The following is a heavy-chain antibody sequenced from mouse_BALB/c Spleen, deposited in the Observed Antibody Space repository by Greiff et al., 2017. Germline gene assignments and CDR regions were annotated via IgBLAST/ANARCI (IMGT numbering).Heavy chain of an antibody. CDR2: IDPENGDT. Sequence: EVQLQQSGAELVRPGASVKLSCTASGFNFKDYNMHWVKQRPEQGLEWIGWIDPENGDTEYAPKFKGKATMTADTSSNTAYLQLSSLTSEDTAVYYYNFYYYGSRWYHYAMDYWGQGTSVTVSS. D-gene: IGHD1-1*01. J-gene: IGHJ4*01. V-gene: IGHV14-4*02. CDR3: NFYYYGSRWYHYAMDY. CDR1: GFNFKDYN.